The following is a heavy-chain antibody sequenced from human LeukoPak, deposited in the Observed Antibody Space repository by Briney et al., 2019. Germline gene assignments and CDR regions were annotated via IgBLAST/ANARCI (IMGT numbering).Heavy chain of an antibody. Sequence: SETLSLTCAVYGGSFSGYYWSWIRQPPGKGLEWIGEINHSGGTNYNPSLKSRVTISVDTSKNQFSLKLSSVTAADTAVYYCARVLTNYYYYYMDVWGKGTTVTVSS. CDR3: ARVLTNYYYYYMDV. CDR1: GGSFSGYY. CDR2: INHSGGT. V-gene: IGHV4-34*01. D-gene: IGHD2/OR15-2a*01. J-gene: IGHJ6*03.